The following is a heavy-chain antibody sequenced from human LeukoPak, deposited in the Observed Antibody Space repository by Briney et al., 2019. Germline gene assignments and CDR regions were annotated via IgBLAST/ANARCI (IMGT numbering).Heavy chain of an antibody. CDR1: GFTFSSYS. CDR2: ISGSGGST. D-gene: IGHD3-10*01. V-gene: IGHV3-23*01. J-gene: IGHJ3*02. Sequence: GGSLRLSCAASGFTFSSYSMNWVRQAPGKGLEWVSAISGSGGSTYYADSVKGRFTISRDNSKNTLYLQMNSLRAEDTAVYYCAKDQTRITMVRGAPRRAFDIRGQGTMVTVSS. CDR3: AKDQTRITMVRGAPRRAFDI.